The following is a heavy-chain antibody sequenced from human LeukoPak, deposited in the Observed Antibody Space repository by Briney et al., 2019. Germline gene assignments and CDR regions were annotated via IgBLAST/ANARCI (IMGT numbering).Heavy chain of an antibody. CDR1: GGSISSYY. D-gene: IGHD2-2*01. V-gene: IGHV4-59*01. CDR2: IYYSGST. J-gene: IGHJ4*02. Sequence: SETLSLTCTVSGGSISSYYWSWIRQPPGKGLEWIGYIYYSGSTNYNPSLKSRVTISVDTSKNQFSLKLSSVTAADTAVYYCARDISRNYFDYWGQGTLVTVSS. CDR3: ARDISRNYFDY.